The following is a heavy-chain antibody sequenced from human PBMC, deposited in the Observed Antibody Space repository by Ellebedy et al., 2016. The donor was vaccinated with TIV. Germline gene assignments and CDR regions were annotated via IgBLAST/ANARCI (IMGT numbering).Heavy chain of an antibody. CDR1: GFTFSSYD. D-gene: IGHD6-19*01. Sequence: GESLKISCAASGFTFSSYDMSWVRQAPGKGLEWVSGISGSGGSTYYADSVKGRFTISRDNSKNTLYLQMNSLRAEDTAVYYCAKEGGTVATKGIAVAGTRGGYGMDVWGQGTTVTGSS. J-gene: IGHJ6*02. CDR2: ISGSGGST. CDR3: AKEGGTVATKGIAVAGTRGGYGMDV. V-gene: IGHV3-23*01.